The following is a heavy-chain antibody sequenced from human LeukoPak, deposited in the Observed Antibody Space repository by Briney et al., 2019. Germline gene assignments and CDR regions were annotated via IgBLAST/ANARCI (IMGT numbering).Heavy chain of an antibody. CDR2: INPNSGGT. CDR1: GYTFTGYY. Sequence: ASVKVSCKASGYTFTGYYMHWVRQAPGQGLEWMGRINPNSGGTNYAQKFQGRVTMTRDTSISTAYMELSRLRSDDTAVYYCARAGDSRPYYFDYWGQGTLVTASS. J-gene: IGHJ4*02. V-gene: IGHV1-2*06. CDR3: ARAGDSRPYYFDY. D-gene: IGHD3-22*01.